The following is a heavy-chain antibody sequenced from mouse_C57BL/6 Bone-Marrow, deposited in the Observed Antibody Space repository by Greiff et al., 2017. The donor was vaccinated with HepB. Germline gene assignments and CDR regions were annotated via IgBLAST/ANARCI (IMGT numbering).Heavy chain of an antibody. Sequence: VQLQESGAELVRPGTSVKVSCKASGYAFTNYLIEWVKQRPGQGLEWIGVINPGSGGTNYNEKFKGKATLTADKSSSTAYMQRSSLTSEDSAVYFGARRWLLGAYWGQGTLVTVSA. CDR2: INPGSGGT. CDR1: GYAFTNYL. J-gene: IGHJ3*01. V-gene: IGHV1-54*01. D-gene: IGHD2-3*01. CDR3: ARRWLLGAY.